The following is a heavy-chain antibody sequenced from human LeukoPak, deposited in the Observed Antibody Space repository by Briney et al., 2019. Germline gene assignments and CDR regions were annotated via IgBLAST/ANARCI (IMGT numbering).Heavy chain of an antibody. CDR1: GFTFTGYY. CDR2: INPNSGGT. Sequence: ASVKVSCNASGFTFTGYYMHWVRQAPGQGLEWMGWINPNSGGTNYAQKFQGRVTMTRDTSISTAYMELSWLRSDDTAVYYCARDGVDSSADYWGQGTLVTVSS. CDR3: ARDGVDSSADY. J-gene: IGHJ4*02. V-gene: IGHV1-2*02. D-gene: IGHD3-22*01.